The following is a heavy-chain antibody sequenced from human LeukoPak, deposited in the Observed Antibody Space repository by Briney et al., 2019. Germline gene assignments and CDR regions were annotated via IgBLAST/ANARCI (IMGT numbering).Heavy chain of an antibody. J-gene: IGHJ4*02. Sequence: GGSLRLSCAASGFTFDDYGMSRVRQAPGTGLEWVSGINWNGGGTGYVDSVKGRFTISRDNTKNSLYLQMNSLRAEDTALYYCARDLRTGSYGNYFDHWGQGTLVTVSS. CDR1: GFTFDDYG. V-gene: IGHV3-20*04. D-gene: IGHD1-26*01. CDR2: INWNGGGT. CDR3: ARDLRTGSYGNYFDH.